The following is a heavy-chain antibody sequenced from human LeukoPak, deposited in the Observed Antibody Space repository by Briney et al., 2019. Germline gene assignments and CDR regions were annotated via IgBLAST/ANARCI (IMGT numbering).Heavy chain of an antibody. D-gene: IGHD4-17*01. Sequence: GGSLRLSCAASGFTFSNAWMSWVRQAPGKGLEWVGRIKSKTDGGTTDYAAPMKGRFTISRDDSKNTLYLQMNSLKTEDTAVYYCTTDGMTTVNEYNWFDPWGQGTLVTVSS. CDR1: GFTFSNAW. J-gene: IGHJ5*02. CDR3: TTDGMTTVNEYNWFDP. CDR2: IKSKTDGGTT. V-gene: IGHV3-15*01.